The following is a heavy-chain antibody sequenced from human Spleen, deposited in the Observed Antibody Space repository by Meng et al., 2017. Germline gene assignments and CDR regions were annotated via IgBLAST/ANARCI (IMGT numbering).Heavy chain of an antibody. V-gene: IGHV4-34*01. CDR1: GGSFSGYY. Sequence: SQTPSLTCAVYGGSFSGYYWTWIRQPPGKGLEWSGEINHSGSTNYNPSLKSRVTISVDTSKNQFSLKLSSVTAADTAVYYCAIQNRYSSGWRVIDYWGQGTLVTVSS. CDR3: AIQNRYSSGWRVIDY. CDR2: INHSGST. J-gene: IGHJ4*02. D-gene: IGHD6-19*01.